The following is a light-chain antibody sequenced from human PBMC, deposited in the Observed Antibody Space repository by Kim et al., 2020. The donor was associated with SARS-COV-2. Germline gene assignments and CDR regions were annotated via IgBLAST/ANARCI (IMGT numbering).Light chain of an antibody. V-gene: IGLV1-44*01. CDR2: ENS. CDR1: SSNIGKKP. J-gene: IGLJ3*02. Sequence: GRGVTISWSGSSSNIGKKPVNWYQHIPGTAPKWLIYENSQRPSGVPDRFSGSKSGTSASLAISGLQSEDEAVYYCAAWDDRLNALVFGGGTQLTVL. CDR3: AAWDDRLNALV.